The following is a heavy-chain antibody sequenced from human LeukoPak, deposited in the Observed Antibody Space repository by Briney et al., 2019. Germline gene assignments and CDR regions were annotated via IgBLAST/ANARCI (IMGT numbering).Heavy chain of an antibody. CDR3: ARHDEWELLVFDY. J-gene: IGHJ4*02. V-gene: IGHV4-34*01. CDR1: GGSFSGYY. CDR2: INHSGST. Sequence: PSETLSLTCAVYGGSFSGYYWSWIRQPPGKGLEWIGEINHSGSTNYNPSLKSRVTISVDTSKNQFSLKLSSVTAADTAVYYCARHDEWELLVFDYWGQGTLVTVSS. D-gene: IGHD1-26*01.